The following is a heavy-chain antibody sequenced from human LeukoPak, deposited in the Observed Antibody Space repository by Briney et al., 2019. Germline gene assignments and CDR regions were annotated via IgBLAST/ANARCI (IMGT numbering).Heavy chain of an antibody. CDR2: ISAYNGNT. Sequence: GASVKVSCKASGYTFTSYGISWVRQAPGQGLEWMGWISAYNGNTNYAQKLQGRVTMTTDTSTSTAYMELRSLRSDDTAVYYCARALWTTLPYYYYMDVWGKGTTVTVSS. CDR1: GYTFTSYG. V-gene: IGHV1-18*01. CDR3: ARALWTTLPYYYYMDV. D-gene: IGHD3/OR15-3a*01. J-gene: IGHJ6*03.